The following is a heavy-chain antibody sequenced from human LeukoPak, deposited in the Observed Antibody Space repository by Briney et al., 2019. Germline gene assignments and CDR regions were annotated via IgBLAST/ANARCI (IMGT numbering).Heavy chain of an antibody. Sequence: SVKVSCKASGGTFSSYAISWVRQAPGQGLEWMGRIIPILGIANYAQKFQGRVTITADKSTSTAYMELSSLRSEDTAVYYCAIFLSTYYYDSSGYPIPVDYWGQGTLVTVSS. J-gene: IGHJ4*02. V-gene: IGHV1-69*04. D-gene: IGHD3-22*01. CDR3: AIFLSTYYYDSSGYPIPVDY. CDR1: GGTFSSYA. CDR2: IIPILGIA.